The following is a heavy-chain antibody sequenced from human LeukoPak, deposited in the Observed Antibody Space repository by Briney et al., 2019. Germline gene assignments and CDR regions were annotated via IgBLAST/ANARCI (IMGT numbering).Heavy chain of an antibody. V-gene: IGHV3-9*01. CDR1: GFTFDDYA. CDR2: ISWNSGSI. Sequence: GGSLRLSCAASGFTFDDYAMHWVRQAPGKGLEWVSGISWNSGSIGYADSVKGRFTISRDNAKNSLYLQMNSLRAEDTALYYCAKDGGLTTRSYDRSGYLDHWGQGTLVTVSS. CDR3: AKDGGLTTRSYDRSGYLDH. J-gene: IGHJ4*02. D-gene: IGHD3-22*01.